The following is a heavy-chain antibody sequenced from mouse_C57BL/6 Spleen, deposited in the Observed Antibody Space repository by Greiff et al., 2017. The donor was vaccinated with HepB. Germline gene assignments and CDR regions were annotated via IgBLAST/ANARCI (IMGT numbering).Heavy chain of an antibody. CDR1: GFTFTDYY. CDR2: IRNKANGYTT. D-gene: IGHD4-1*01. Sequence: EVQLVESGGGLVQPGASLRLSCAASGFTFTDYYMSWVRQPPGKAPEWLALIRNKANGYTTEYTASVKGRFTIYRDNSQNILDLQMNTLRAADSATYYCVKALTGTSEGPWFAYWGQGTLVTVSA. CDR3: VKALTGTSEGPWFAY. V-gene: IGHV7-4*01. J-gene: IGHJ3*01.